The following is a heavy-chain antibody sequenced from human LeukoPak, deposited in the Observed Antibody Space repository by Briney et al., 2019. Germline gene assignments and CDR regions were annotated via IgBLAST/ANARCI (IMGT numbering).Heavy chain of an antibody. CDR3: ARDPGLLWFGELSQYYFDY. D-gene: IGHD3-10*01. J-gene: IGHJ4*02. Sequence: RASVKVSCTASGGTFSSYAISWVRQAPGQGLEWMGGIIPIFGTANYAQKFQGRVTITADESTSTAYMELSSLRSEDTAVYYCARDPGLLWFGELSQYYFDYWGQGTLVTVSS. CDR2: IIPIFGTA. V-gene: IGHV1-69*13. CDR1: GGTFSSYA.